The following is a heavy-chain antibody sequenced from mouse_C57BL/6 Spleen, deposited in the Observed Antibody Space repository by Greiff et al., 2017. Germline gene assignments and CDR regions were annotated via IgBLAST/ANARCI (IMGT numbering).Heavy chain of an antibody. CDR3: AREGYYPLGYAMDY. Sequence: EVKVVESEGGLVQPGSSMKLSCTASGFTFRDYYMAWVRPVPEKGLEWVANINYDGSSTYYLDSLKSRFIISRDNAKNILYLQRSSLKSEDTATYYCAREGYYPLGYAMDYWGQGTSVTVSS. CDR1: GFTFRDYY. J-gene: IGHJ4*01. CDR2: INYDGSST. D-gene: IGHD2-3*01. V-gene: IGHV5-16*01.